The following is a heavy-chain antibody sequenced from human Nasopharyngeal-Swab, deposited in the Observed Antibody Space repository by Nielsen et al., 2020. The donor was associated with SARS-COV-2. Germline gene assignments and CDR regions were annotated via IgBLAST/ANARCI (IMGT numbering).Heavy chain of an antibody. D-gene: IGHD3-10*01. J-gene: IGHJ4*02. Sequence: GESLKISCAASGFTFSGYAMSWVRQAPGKGVEWVSGINSPGGTYYSDSVRGRFTISKDNSQNTLYLQMDSLRAEDTAIYYCVKDYPELVGSSSIFDYWGQGIQVTVSS. CDR3: VKDYPELVGSSSIFDY. CDR1: GFTFSGYA. CDR2: INSPGGT. V-gene: IGHV3-23*01.